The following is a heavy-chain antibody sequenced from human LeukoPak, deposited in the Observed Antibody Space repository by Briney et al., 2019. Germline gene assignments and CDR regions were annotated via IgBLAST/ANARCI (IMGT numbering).Heavy chain of an antibody. D-gene: IGHD6-25*01. Sequence: QPGGSLRLSCAASGFTFSSYWMHWVRQAPGKGLVWVSRINSDGSSTSYADSVKGRFTISRDNAKNTLYLQMNSLRAEDTAVYYCARGHTSGSNTGLGYWGQGTLVTVSS. CDR2: INSDGSST. J-gene: IGHJ4*02. CDR3: ARGHTSGSNTGLGY. V-gene: IGHV3-74*01. CDR1: GFTFSSYW.